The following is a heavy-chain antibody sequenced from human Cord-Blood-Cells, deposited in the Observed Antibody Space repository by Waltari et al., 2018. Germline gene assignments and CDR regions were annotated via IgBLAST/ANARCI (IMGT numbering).Heavy chain of an antibody. Sequence: KGLEWIGSIYYSGSTYYNPSLKSRVTISVDTSKNQFSLKLSSVTAADTAVYYCARQDIVVVPAAIGYFDYWGQGTLVAVSS. J-gene: IGHJ4*02. CDR2: IYYSGST. D-gene: IGHD2-2*01. V-gene: IGHV4-39*01. CDR3: ARQDIVVVPAAIGYFDY.